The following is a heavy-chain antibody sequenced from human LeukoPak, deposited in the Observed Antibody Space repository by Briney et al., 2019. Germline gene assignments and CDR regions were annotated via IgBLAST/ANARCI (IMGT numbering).Heavy chain of an antibody. CDR1: GYTFTSYY. CDR3: ARDSSTYSSSWYVLDY. D-gene: IGHD6-13*01. J-gene: IGHJ4*02. Sequence: ASVKVSCKASGYTFTSYYMHWVRQAPGQGLEWMGWISAYNGNTNYAQKLQGRVTMTTDTSTSTAYMELRSLRSDDTAVYYCARDSSTYSSSWYVLDYWGQGTLVTVSS. CDR2: ISAYNGNT. V-gene: IGHV1-18*04.